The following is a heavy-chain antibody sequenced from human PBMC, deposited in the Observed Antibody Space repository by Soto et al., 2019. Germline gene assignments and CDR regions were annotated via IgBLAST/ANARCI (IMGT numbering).Heavy chain of an antibody. CDR3: ARDLYSSGWYDLDY. CDR2: IWYDGSNK. Sequence: QVQLVESGGGVVQPGRSLRLSCAASGFTFSSYGMHWVRQAPGKGLEWVAVIWYDGSNKYYADSVKGRFTISRDNSKNTLYLQMNSLRVEDTAVYYCARDLYSSGWYDLDYWGQGTLGTVSA. D-gene: IGHD6-19*01. V-gene: IGHV3-33*01. CDR1: GFTFSSYG. J-gene: IGHJ4*02.